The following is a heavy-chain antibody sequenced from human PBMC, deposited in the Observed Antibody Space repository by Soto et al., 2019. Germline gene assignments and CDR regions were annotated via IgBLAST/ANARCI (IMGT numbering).Heavy chain of an antibody. Sequence: VQLVESGGGVVQPGRSLRLSCAASGFTFSDYAMHWVCQAPGKGLEWVAVVSHDGRNTHYADSVKGRFTISRDSSKNTVSLEMTSLRAEATAVYYCAKGGRQWLVTSDFNYWGQGALVTVSS. D-gene: IGHD6-19*01. CDR2: VSHDGRNT. CDR1: GFTFSDYA. V-gene: IGHV3-30*18. J-gene: IGHJ4*02. CDR3: AKGGRQWLVTSDFNY.